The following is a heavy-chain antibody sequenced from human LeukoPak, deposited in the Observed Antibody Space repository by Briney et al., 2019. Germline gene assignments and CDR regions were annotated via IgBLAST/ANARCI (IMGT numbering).Heavy chain of an antibody. CDR1: GGSISSYY. Sequence: PSETLSLTCTVSGGSISSYYWSWIRQPAGKGLEWIGRIYTSGSTNHNPSLKSRVTMSVDTSKNQFSLKLSSVTAADTAVYYCARDPSSGYYFDRAAFDIWGQGTMVTVSS. CDR2: IYTSGST. CDR3: ARDPSSGYYFDRAAFDI. J-gene: IGHJ3*02. D-gene: IGHD3-22*01. V-gene: IGHV4-4*07.